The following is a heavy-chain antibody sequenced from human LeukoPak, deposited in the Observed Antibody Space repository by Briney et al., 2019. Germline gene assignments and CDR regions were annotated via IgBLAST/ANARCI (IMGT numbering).Heavy chain of an antibody. CDR2: IYYSGTT. V-gene: IGHV4-59*08. D-gene: IGHD5-18*01. CDR1: GGSISSYY. CDR3: ARLGYSYGYGS. Sequence: SETLSLTCTVSGGSISSYYWSWIRQPPGKGLEWIGYIYYSGTTNYNPSLKSRVTVSVDTSKNQFSLKLSSVTAADTAVYYCARLGYSYGYGSWGQGTLVTVSS. J-gene: IGHJ5*02.